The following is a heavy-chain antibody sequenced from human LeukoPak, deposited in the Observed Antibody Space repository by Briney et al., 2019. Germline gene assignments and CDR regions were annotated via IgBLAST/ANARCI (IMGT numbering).Heavy chain of an antibody. J-gene: IGHJ4*02. CDR3: TTVKTTMV. CDR1: GFTFSGST. V-gene: IGHV3-73*01. CDR2: IRSKTDSYAT. D-gene: IGHD5-18*01. Sequence: QPGGSLKLSCAASGFTFSGSTMHWVRQAPGKGLEWVGRIRSKTDSYATAYAASVEGRFSISREDSKDTAYLQMSSLKTEDTAVYYCTTVKTTMVWGQGSLVTVSS.